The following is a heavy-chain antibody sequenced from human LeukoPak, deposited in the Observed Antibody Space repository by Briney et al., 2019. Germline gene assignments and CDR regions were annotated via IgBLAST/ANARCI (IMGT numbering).Heavy chain of an antibody. J-gene: IGHJ5*02. CDR1: GYTFTSYG. D-gene: IGHD1-1*01. CDR3: ARNDRDRDWFDP. V-gene: IGHV1-2*02. Sequence: ASVKVSCKASGYTFTSYGISWVRQAPGQGLEWMGWINPNSGGTNYAQKFQGRVTMTRDTSISTAYMELSRLRSDDTAVYYCARNDRDRDWFDPWGQGTLVTVSS. CDR2: INPNSGGT.